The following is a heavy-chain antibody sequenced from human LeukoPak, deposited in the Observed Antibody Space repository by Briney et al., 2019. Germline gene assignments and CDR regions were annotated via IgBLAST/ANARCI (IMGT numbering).Heavy chain of an antibody. V-gene: IGHV4-34*01. CDR2: INHSGST. D-gene: IGHD5-18*01. CDR1: GGSFSGYY. CDR3: ARGRLSAMDY. Sequence: SETLSLTCAVSGGSFSGYYWSWIRHPPGKGLEWIGEINHSGSTNYNPSLKSRVTISVDTSKNQFSLKPSSVTAADTAVYYCARGRLSAMDYWGQGTLVTVSS. J-gene: IGHJ4*02.